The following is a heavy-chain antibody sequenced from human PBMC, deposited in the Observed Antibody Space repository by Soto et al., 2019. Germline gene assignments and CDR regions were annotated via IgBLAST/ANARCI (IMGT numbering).Heavy chain of an antibody. CDR1: GYTFTSYY. V-gene: IGHV1-46*03. J-gene: IGHJ4*02. CDR2: INTSGGST. Sequence: QVQLVQSGAEVKKPGASVKVSCKASGYTFTSYYMHWVRQAPGQGLEWMGIINTSGGSTSYAQKFQGRVTMTRDTSTSTVYMELSSLRSEDTAVYYCARDLSTAMANYYFDYWGQGTLVTVSS. D-gene: IGHD5-18*01. CDR3: ARDLSTAMANYYFDY.